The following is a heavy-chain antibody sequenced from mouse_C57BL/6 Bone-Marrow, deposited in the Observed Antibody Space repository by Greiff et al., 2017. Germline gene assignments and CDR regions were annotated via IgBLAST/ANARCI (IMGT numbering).Heavy chain of an antibody. J-gene: IGHJ3*01. CDR1: GFTFSDYY. CDR2: ISNGGGST. Sequence: EVKLVESGGGLVQPGGSLKLSCAASGFTFSDYYMYWVRQTPEKRLEWVAYISNGGGSTYYPDTVKGRFTISRDNAKNTLYLQMSRLKSEDTAMYYCARHGGYDSNFWFAYWGQGTLVTVSA. D-gene: IGHD2-5*01. V-gene: IGHV5-12*01. CDR3: ARHGGYDSNFWFAY.